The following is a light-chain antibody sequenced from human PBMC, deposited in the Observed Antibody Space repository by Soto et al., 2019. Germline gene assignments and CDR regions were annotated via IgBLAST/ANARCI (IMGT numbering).Light chain of an antibody. Sequence: EIVLTQSPGTLSLSPGERATLSCRASQSVSSSFLAWYQQKPGQAPRLLIYAASSTATGIPDRFSGSGSGTDFTLTINRLEAEDFSLYYCHQYGNSPQTFGQGTKLEVK. J-gene: IGKJ2*01. V-gene: IGKV3-20*01. CDR1: QSVSSSF. CDR2: AAS. CDR3: HQYGNSPQT.